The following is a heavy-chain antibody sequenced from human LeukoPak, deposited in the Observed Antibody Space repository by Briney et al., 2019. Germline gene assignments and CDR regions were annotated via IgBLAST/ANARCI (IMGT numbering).Heavy chain of an antibody. CDR3: ATDWSY. J-gene: IGHJ4*02. CDR1: GFSFSGTD. V-gene: IGHV3-48*01. CDR2: ISSSSTAI. Sequence: GGSLRLSCAASGFSFSGTDMNWVRQAPGKGLEWVSYISSSSTAIYYADSVKGRFTISRDNGKNSLYLQMNSLRVDDTATYYCATDWSYWGQGTLVTVSS.